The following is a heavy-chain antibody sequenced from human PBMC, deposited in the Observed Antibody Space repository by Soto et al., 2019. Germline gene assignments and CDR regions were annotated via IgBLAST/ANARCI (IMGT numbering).Heavy chain of an antibody. D-gene: IGHD3-10*01. Sequence: SATLSLTCTVSGGSICSAGYYSSWFRQHPGKGLEWIGSIYYSGSTYYNPSLKSRVTISVDTSKNQFSLKLSSVTAADTAVYYCARFTGVYYYYGMDVWGQGTTVTVSS. CDR3: ARFTGVYYYYGMDV. V-gene: IGHV4-39*01. J-gene: IGHJ6*02. CDR1: GGSICSAGYY. CDR2: IYYSGST.